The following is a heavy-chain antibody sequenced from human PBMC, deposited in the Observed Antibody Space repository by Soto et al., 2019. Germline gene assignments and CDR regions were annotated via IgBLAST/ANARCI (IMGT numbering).Heavy chain of an antibody. CDR1: GFSFSTHA. J-gene: IGHJ5*02. CDR3: ARDPADYSDFNNWFDL. V-gene: IGHV3-48*01. Sequence: EEQLVDSGGGLVQPGGSLRLSCAASGFSFSTHAMNWVRQAPGKGLEWLSYISSSIGTKYYADSVKGRFNIPRDNAKSSLYLQMDSLRAEDTAVYFCARDPADYSDFNNWFDLWGQGTLVTVSS. CDR2: ISSSIGTK. D-gene: IGHD4-17*01.